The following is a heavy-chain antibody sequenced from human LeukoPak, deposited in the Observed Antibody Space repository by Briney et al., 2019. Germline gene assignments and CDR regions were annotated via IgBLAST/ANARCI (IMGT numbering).Heavy chain of an antibody. V-gene: IGHV4-34*01. CDR2: INHSGST. D-gene: IGHD6-13*01. Sequence: PSETLSLTCAVYGGSFSGYYWSWIRQPPGKGLEWIGEINHSGSTNYNPSLKSRVTISVDTSKNQFSLKLSSVTAADTAVYHCASRAAWGQGTLVTVSS. CDR3: ASRAA. J-gene: IGHJ4*02. CDR1: GGSFSGYY.